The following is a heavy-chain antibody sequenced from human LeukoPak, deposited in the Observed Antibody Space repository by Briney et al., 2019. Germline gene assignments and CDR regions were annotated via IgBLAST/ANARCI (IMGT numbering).Heavy chain of an antibody. J-gene: IGHJ3*02. CDR3: ARESGHDAFDI. CDR1: GYTSTSYA. V-gene: IGHV1-3*01. Sequence: ASVKVSCKASGYTSTSYAMHWVRQAPGQRLEWMGWINAGNGNTKYSQKFQGRVTITRDTSASTAYMELSSLRSEDTAVYYCARESGHDAFDIWGQGTMVTVSS. CDR2: INAGNGNT.